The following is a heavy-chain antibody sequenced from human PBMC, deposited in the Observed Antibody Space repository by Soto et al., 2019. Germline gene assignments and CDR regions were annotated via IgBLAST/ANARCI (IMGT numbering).Heavy chain of an antibody. V-gene: IGHV3-15*01. CDR2: IKSKTDGGTT. Sequence: GESLKISCAASGFTFSNAWMSWVRQAPGKGLEWVGRIKSKTDGGTTDYAAPVKGRFTISRDDSKNTLYLQMNSLKTEDTAVYYCTTDWTRSSGWLDAFDIWGQGTMVTVSS. CDR1: GFTFSNAW. D-gene: IGHD6-19*01. J-gene: IGHJ3*02. CDR3: TTDWTRSSGWLDAFDI.